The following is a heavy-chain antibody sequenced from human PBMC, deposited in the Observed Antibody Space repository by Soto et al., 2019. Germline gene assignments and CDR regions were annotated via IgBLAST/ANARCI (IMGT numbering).Heavy chain of an antibody. CDR3: AKSRSRGNYYYMDV. D-gene: IGHD1-26*01. Sequence: GGSLRLSCAASGFTFSNYAMSWVRQAPGKGLEWVSVISSSGARTYSADSVKGRLTISRDNSIDTLYLQMNSLRAEDTAVYYCAKSRSRGNYYYMDVWGKGTTVTVSS. CDR1: GFTFSNYA. CDR2: ISSSGART. V-gene: IGHV3-23*01. J-gene: IGHJ6*03.